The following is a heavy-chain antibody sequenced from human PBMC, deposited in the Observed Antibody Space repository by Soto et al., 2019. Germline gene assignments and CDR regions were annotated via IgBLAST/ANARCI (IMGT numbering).Heavy chain of an antibody. J-gene: IGHJ4*02. V-gene: IGHV4-31*03. CDR2: IHSSGSP. CDR1: GASISSGDYY. CDR3: ARNLPAATSKVVFVY. D-gene: IGHD1-26*01. Sequence: TLSLTCTVSGASISSGDYYWSWIRQHPGKGLEWIGYIHSSGSPFYNPSLKSRVSISVDTSKKQFSLNLKSVTAADSAVYYCARNLPAATSKVVFVYLRQGTLLNVS.